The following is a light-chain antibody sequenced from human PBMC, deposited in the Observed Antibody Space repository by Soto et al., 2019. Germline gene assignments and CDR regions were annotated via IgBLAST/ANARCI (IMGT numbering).Light chain of an antibody. J-gene: IGLJ1*01. V-gene: IGLV2-18*02. Sequence: QSALTQPPSVSGSPGQAVTISCTGTSSDVGSSNGVSWYQQPPGTAPKLMIYDVSNRPSGVPDRFSGSKSGNTASLTISGLQAKDEADYYCSSYTSTSTYVFGTGTKLTVL. CDR2: DVS. CDR1: SSDVGSSNG. CDR3: SSYTSTSTYV.